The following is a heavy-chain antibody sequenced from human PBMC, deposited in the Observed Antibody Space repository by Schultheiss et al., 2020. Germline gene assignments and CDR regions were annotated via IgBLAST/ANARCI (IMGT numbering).Heavy chain of an antibody. Sequence: GGSLRLSCAASGFTFSSYGMHWVRQAPGKGLEWVAVISYDGSNKYYADSVKGRFTISRDNSKNTLYLQMNSLRAEDTAVYYCARDRIHRYSGNGMDVWGQGTTVTVSS. V-gene: IGHV3-30*03. J-gene: IGHJ6*02. D-gene: IGHD1-26*01. CDR3: ARDRIHRYSGNGMDV. CDR1: GFTFSSYG. CDR2: ISYDGSNK.